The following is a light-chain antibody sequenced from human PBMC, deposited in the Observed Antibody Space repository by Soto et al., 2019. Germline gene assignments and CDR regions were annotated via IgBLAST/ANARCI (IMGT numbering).Light chain of an antibody. CDR2: EAG. J-gene: IGLJ2*01. V-gene: IGLV2-14*01. CDR1: SNDVGANNY. CDR3: TSYTSTSTLV. Sequence: QSALTQPASVSGSPEQSITISCTGTSNDVGANNYVSWYQHHPGKAPKILIYEAGNRPSGVSHRFSGSKSGNTASLTISGLQAEDEADYFCTSYTSTSTLVFGGGTKLTVL.